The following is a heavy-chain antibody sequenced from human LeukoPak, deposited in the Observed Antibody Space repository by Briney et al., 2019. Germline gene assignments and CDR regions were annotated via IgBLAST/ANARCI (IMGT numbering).Heavy chain of an antibody. V-gene: IGHV3-23*01. CDR1: GFSFNFYG. D-gene: IGHD1-26*01. CDR2: INGSGNST. Sequence: GGSLRLSCAASGFSFNFYGMTWVRQAPGKGLEWVSVINGSGNSTNYADSVQGRFTISRDNSKNTLYLQMNSLTGEDTAIYFCARRNAGSSRRVYYFDNWGQGTLVTVSS. J-gene: IGHJ4*02. CDR3: ARRNAGSSRRVYYFDN.